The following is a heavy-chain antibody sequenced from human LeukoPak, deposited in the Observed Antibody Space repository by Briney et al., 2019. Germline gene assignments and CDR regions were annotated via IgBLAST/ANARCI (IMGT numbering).Heavy chain of an antibody. CDR1: GFTFNSYI. CDR3: AKGDLEN. V-gene: IGHV3-23*01. Sequence: GGSLRLSCAASGFTFNSYIMNWVRQAPGKGLEWVSSISGFGGSTYYADSVKGRFTISRDSAKNSIYLQMNSLRVEDTSTYYCAKGDLENWGQGTLVTVSS. CDR2: ISGFGGST. J-gene: IGHJ4*02.